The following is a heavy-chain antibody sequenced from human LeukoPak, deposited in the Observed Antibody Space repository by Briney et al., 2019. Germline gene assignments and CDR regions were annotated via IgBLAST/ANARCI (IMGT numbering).Heavy chain of an antibody. D-gene: IGHD3-16*01. V-gene: IGHV1-2*02. CDR2: INPNSGGT. CDR1: GYTFTGYY. Sequence: GASVKVSCKASGYTFTGYYMHWVRQAPGQGLEWMGWINPNSGGTNYAQKFQGRVTMTKNTSISTAYMELSRLRSDDTAVYYCARRGYYYYYMDVWGKGTTVTISS. J-gene: IGHJ6*03. CDR3: ARRGYYYYYMDV.